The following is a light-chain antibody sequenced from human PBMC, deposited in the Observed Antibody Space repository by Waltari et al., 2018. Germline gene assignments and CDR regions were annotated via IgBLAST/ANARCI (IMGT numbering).Light chain of an antibody. V-gene: IGKV3-11*01. J-gene: IGKJ3*01. CDR3: QQRSDWPPFT. Sequence: EIVLTQSPVTLSLSPGERATLSCRASQNIQTFLAWYQHRPGQPPRLLIYDAFYRATGIPAGFSGSGSGTDFTLSISSLEPEDFAVYFCQQRSDWPPFTFGPGTRVDI. CDR1: QNIQTF. CDR2: DAF.